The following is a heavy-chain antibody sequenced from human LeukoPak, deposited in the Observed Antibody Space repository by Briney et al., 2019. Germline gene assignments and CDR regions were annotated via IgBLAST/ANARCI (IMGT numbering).Heavy chain of an antibody. V-gene: IGHV1-2*02. CDR3: ARVHLPHNSGYRAFDI. J-gene: IGHJ3*02. D-gene: IGHD3-22*01. CDR1: GYTFTDYY. Sequence: ASVKVSCKASGYTFTDYYVEWLRQAPGQGLQWMGWINPKSGDTNYAQKFEGRVTMTCDTFISTVYMELRGLTSDDTAIYYCARVHLPHNSGYRAFDIWGQGTMVTVSS. CDR2: INPKSGDT.